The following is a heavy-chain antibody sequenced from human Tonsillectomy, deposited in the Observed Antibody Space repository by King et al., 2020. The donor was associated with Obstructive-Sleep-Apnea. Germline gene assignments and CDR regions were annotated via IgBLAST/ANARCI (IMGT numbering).Heavy chain of an antibody. CDR2: IYSGGTT. D-gene: IGHD3-9*01. V-gene: IGHV3-66*01. J-gene: IGHJ5*02. CDR3: ARGHYDILTGYYSSP. Sequence: VQLVESGGGVVQPGGSLRLSCVASGFTVSSNYMSWVRQAPGKGLEWLSVIYSGGTTYYADSVKGRFTISRDNSKNTLFLQMNSLRVEDTAVYYWARGHYDILTGYYSSPWGQGTLVTVSS. CDR1: GFTVSSNY.